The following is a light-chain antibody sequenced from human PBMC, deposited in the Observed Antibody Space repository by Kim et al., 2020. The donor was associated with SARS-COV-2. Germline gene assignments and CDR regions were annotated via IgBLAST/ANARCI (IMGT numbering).Light chain of an antibody. CDR1: QRVSSSY. V-gene: IGKV3-20*01. CDR2: GAS. Sequence: PGERATLSCRASQRVSSSYLAWYQQKPGQAPRLLIYGASSRATGIPDRFSGSGSGTDFTLTISRLEPEDFAVYYCQQYGSSPFTFGPGTKVDIK. CDR3: QQYGSSPFT. J-gene: IGKJ3*01.